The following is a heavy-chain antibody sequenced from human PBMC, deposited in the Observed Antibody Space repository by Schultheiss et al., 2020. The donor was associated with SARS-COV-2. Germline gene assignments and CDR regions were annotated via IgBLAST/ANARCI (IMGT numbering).Heavy chain of an antibody. CDR3: AKGGSSWYVLPPYWYFDL. D-gene: IGHD6-13*01. Sequence: GGSLRLSCAASGFTFSSYDMHWVRQATGKGLEWVSAIGTAGDTYYPGSVKGRFTISRDNSKNTLYLQMNSLRAEDTAVYYCAKGGSSWYVLPPYWYFDLWGRGTLVTVSS. V-gene: IGHV3-13*01. J-gene: IGHJ2*01. CDR1: GFTFSSYD. CDR2: IGTAGDT.